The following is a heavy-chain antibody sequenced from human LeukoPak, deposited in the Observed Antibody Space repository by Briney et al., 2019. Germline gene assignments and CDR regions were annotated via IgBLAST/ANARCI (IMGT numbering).Heavy chain of an antibody. J-gene: IGHJ4*02. D-gene: IGHD4-17*01. CDR3: ARGGDYGDSTFDY. CDR2: IYHSGST. Sequence: SETLSLTCAVSGGSISSGGYSWSWIRQPPGKGLEWIGYIYHSGSTYYNPSLESRVTISVDRSKNQFSLKLSSVTAADTAVYYCARGGDYGDSTFDYWGQGTLVTVSS. CDR1: GGSISSGGYS. V-gene: IGHV4-30-2*01.